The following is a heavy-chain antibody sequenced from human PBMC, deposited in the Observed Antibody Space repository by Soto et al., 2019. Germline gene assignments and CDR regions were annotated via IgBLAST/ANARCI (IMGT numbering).Heavy chain of an antibody. V-gene: IGHV4-31*03. D-gene: IGHD4-4*01. CDR2: ISYSGST. Sequence: QVQLQESGPGLVKPSQTLSLTCTVSGGSIRNSGYYWSWIRQLPGKGLEWIGFISYSGSTDYAPSLKSRVTMSVDTSKNKFSLNLSSVTAGDTAVYYCGRDAVTKRDFYYYGMDVWGRGNTVTVSS. CDR1: GGSIRNSGYY. J-gene: IGHJ6*02. CDR3: GRDAVTKRDFYYYGMDV.